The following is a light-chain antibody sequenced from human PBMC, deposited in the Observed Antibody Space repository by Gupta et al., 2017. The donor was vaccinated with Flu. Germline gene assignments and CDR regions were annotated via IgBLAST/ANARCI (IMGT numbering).Light chain of an antibody. CDR2: AAS. Sequence: DIQLTQSPSFLSASVGDRVTITCRASQAINNNLAWFQQTPGKAPQLLIYAASTLQSGVPSRFSGSGSGTEFTLTISSLQPEEFGTYYCQQVKSFPLTFGQGTRLEIK. CDR3: QQVKSFPLT. V-gene: IGKV1-9*01. J-gene: IGKJ5*01. CDR1: QAINNN.